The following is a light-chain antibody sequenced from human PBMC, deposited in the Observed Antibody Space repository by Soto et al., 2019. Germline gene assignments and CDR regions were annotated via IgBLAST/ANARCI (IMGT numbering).Light chain of an antibody. CDR1: TSDVGGYNS. V-gene: IGLV2-14*01. Sequence: QSVLTQPASGPRSPGQSITISCTGTTSDVGGYNSVSWYQQHPGKAPELMIFDVSNRSSGISYRFSGSKSGNTASLTISGLQAEDEADYYCSSRTSTSARVFGTGTKVTVL. J-gene: IGLJ1*01. CDR2: DVS. CDR3: SSRTSTSARV.